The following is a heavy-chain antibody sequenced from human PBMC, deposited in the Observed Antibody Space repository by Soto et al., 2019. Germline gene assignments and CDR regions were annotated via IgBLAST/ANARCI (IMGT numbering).Heavy chain of an antibody. V-gene: IGHV3-23*01. Sequence: EVQLLESGGGLVQPGGSLRLSCAASGFTFSHYVMTWVRQAPAKGLEWVSAIGGSGGSTYYADSVRGRFTISRDNSKNTLYLEMNSLSADDTAVYYCAKDELHCSRPNCYFRDWGQGTLVTVSS. J-gene: IGHJ4*02. CDR3: AKDELHCSRPNCYFRD. D-gene: IGHD2-2*01. CDR2: IGGSGGST. CDR1: GFTFSHYV.